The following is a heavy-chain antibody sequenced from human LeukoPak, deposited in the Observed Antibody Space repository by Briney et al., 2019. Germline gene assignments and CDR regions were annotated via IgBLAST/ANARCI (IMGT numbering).Heavy chain of an antibody. CDR3: ALVVTGNFDY. CDR1: TFSFSEHP. V-gene: IGHV3-23*01. J-gene: IGHJ4*02. D-gene: IGHD3-22*01. CDR2: ITSSGSNV. Sequence: GGSLRLSCAASTFSFSEHPMGWARQAPGKGLEWVSSITSSGSNVYYADSVKGRFAISRDNSKNTLYLQMNSLRAEDTAVYYCALVVTGNFDYWGQGTLVTVSS.